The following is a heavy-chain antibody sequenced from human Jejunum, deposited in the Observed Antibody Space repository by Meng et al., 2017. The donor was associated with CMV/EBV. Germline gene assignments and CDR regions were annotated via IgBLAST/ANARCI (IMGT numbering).Heavy chain of an antibody. CDR1: GESIRSPNNC. V-gene: IGHV4-31*02. Sequence: TVSGESIRSPNNCWSWISQHPVKGLEWIGYIYYNGNTFYNPSLKSRFTMSVDTSKNQFSLHLDSVTAADTAVYYCARDPYGGNSGIDYWGQGTLVTVSS. D-gene: IGHD4/OR15-4a*01. CDR2: IYYNGNT. CDR3: ARDPYGGNSGIDY. J-gene: IGHJ4*02.